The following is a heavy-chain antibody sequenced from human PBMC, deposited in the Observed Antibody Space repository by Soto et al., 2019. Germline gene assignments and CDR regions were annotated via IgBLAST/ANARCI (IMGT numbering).Heavy chain of an antibody. V-gene: IGHV4-59*12. J-gene: IGHJ6*03. Sequence: SETLSLTCTVSGGSISSYYWSWIRQPPGKGLEWIGYIYYSGSTNYNPSLKSRVTISVDTSKNHFSLKLSSVTAADTAVYYCARSTSHYYYYYMDVWGKGTTVTVSS. CDR2: IYYSGST. CDR3: ARSTSHYYYYYMDV. CDR1: GGSISSYY.